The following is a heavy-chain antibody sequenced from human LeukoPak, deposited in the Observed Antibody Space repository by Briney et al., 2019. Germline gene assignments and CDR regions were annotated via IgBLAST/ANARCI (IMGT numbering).Heavy chain of an antibody. CDR3: ARRYYDFWSGYFQEGAFDI. D-gene: IGHD3-3*01. Sequence: GGSLRLSCAASGFTFDDYSMSWVRHAPGKGLEWVSGINWNGGSTGFADSVEGRFTISRDNAKNSLYLQMNSLRAEDTALYYCARRYYDFWSGYFQEGAFDIWGQGTMVTVSS. V-gene: IGHV3-20*04. CDR2: INWNGGST. J-gene: IGHJ3*02. CDR1: GFTFDDYS.